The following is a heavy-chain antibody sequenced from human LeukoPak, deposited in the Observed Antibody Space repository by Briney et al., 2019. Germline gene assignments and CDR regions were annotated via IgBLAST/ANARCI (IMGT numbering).Heavy chain of an antibody. CDR3: ARETNWGPDY. J-gene: IGHJ4*02. CDR1: GFSFSRYW. Sequence: GGSLRLSCVASGFSFSRYWMHWVRQAPGKGLVWVSRINSDESSTSYADSVKGRFTISRDNARNTLYLQMNSLRAEDTAVYYCARETNWGPDYWGQGTLVTASS. D-gene: IGHD7-27*01. V-gene: IGHV3-74*01. CDR2: INSDESST.